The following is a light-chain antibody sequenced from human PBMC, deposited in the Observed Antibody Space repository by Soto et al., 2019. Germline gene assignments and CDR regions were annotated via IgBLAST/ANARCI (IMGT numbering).Light chain of an antibody. CDR1: TSDVGGYNY. CDR2: DVS. J-gene: IGLJ2*01. CDR3: CSSTGRYVG. V-gene: IGLV2-11*01. Sequence: QSALTQPRSVSGSPGQSVTISCTETTSDVGGYNYVSWYQQHPGKAPKLMISDVSKRPSGVPDRLSGSKSGNTDSLTISGLQAEEEADHYCCSSTGRYVGFGGGTKRTVL.